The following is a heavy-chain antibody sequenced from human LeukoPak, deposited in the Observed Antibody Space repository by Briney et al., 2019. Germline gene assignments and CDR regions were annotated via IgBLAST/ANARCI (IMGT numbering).Heavy chain of an antibody. CDR3: ARARIPFGGVIPYFDY. V-gene: IGHV4-4*07. Sequence: SETLSLTCTVSGGSMSSYYWSWIRQPAGKGLEWIGRIYTSGSTNYNPSLKSRVTMSGATSKNEFSLKLSSVTAADTAVYYCARARIPFGGVIPYFDYWGQGTLVTVSS. CDR2: IYTSGST. D-gene: IGHD3-16*02. CDR1: GGSMSSYY. J-gene: IGHJ4*02.